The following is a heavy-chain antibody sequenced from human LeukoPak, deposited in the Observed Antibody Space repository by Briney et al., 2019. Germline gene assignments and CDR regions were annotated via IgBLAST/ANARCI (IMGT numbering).Heavy chain of an antibody. Sequence: PSETLSLTCTVSGGSISSYYWSGIRQPPGKGLEWIGYIYYSGSTNYNPSLKSRVTISVDTSKNQFSLKLSSVTAADTAVYYCARANGDYVMSIDYWGQGTLVTVSS. V-gene: IGHV4-59*01. D-gene: IGHD4-17*01. CDR1: GGSISSYY. CDR3: ARANGDYVMSIDY. J-gene: IGHJ4*02. CDR2: IYYSGST.